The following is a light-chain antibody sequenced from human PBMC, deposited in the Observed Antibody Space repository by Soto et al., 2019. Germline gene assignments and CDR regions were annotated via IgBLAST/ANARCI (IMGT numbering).Light chain of an antibody. CDR1: ENIYRY. CDR2: SAS. Sequence: EIQITQSPSSLSESAGDRITLTCRANENIYRYLDWYQQKSGQAPKLLIYSASSLQSGIPSRFSGSGSGTDFTLTISSLQPEDFATYYCQQSYSTPWTFGQGTKVDNK. CDR3: QQSYSTPWT. V-gene: IGKV1-39*01. J-gene: IGKJ1*01.